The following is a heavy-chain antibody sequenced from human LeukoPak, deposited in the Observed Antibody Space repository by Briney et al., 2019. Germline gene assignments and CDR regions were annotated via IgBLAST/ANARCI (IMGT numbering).Heavy chain of an antibody. J-gene: IGHJ6*04. CDR3: AKASSSRAMDV. Sequence: GGSLRLSCAASGFTFDDYAMHWVRQAPGKGLEWVSGISWNSGSVGYADSVKGRFTISRDNAKNSLYLQMNSLRAEDTALYYCAKASSSRAMDVWGKGTTVTVSS. CDR2: ISWNSGSV. V-gene: IGHV3-9*01. D-gene: IGHD6-6*01. CDR1: GFTFDDYA.